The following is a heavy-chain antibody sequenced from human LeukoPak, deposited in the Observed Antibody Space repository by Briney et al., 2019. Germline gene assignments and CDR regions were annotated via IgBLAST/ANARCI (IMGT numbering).Heavy chain of an antibody. Sequence: ASVKVSCKASGYTFSDYYMYWVRQAPGQGLEWMGWINPNSGGTNFAQKFQGRVTLTRDTSISTAYMELSRLTSDDTAVYYCARDGYCTSSSCSGVPKIWGQGTLVTVSS. D-gene: IGHD2-2*03. CDR1: GYTFSDYY. J-gene: IGHJ4*02. CDR2: INPNSGGT. CDR3: ARDGYCTSSSCSGVPKI. V-gene: IGHV1-2*02.